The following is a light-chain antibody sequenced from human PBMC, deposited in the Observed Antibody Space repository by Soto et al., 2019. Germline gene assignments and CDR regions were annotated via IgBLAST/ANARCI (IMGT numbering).Light chain of an antibody. J-gene: IGKJ1*01. V-gene: IGKV1-5*03. CDR1: QTISSW. CDR3: QHYTSYSEA. CDR2: KAS. Sequence: QVSRSRWTLYGSIGDRVTITCVASQTISSWLAWYQRKPGKAPKLLIYKASTLKSGVPSRFSGSGSGTEFTLTISSLQPDDFATYYCQHYTSYSEAFGQGTKVDIK.